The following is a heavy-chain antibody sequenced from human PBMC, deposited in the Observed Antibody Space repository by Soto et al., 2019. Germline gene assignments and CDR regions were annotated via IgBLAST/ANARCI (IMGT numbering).Heavy chain of an antibody. CDR3: ARVLGGMATVPFDY. CDR1: VFTFSSYA. J-gene: IGHJ4*02. V-gene: IGHV3-30-3*01. Sequence: PWWSLRLSCSASVFTFSSYAMHWVRQAPGTGLEWVAVISYEGSNKYYADSVKGRFTISRDNSKNTLYLQMNSLRTEDTAVYYCARVLGGMATVPFDYWGQGALVTVSS. CDR2: ISYEGSNK. D-gene: IGHD4-4*01.